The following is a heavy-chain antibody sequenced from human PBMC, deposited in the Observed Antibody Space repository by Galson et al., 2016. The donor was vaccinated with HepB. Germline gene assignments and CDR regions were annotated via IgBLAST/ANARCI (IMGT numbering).Heavy chain of an antibody. V-gene: IGHV3-48*03. Sequence: SLRLSCAASGFTFSTYEMNWVRQAPGKGLEWISYIDTGGDTIHYADSVKGRFTISRDNARNSLYLQLTSLGAEDTAVYYCACMGPIVQFTGVDFWGQGTLVSVSS. D-gene: IGHD1-26*01. CDR3: ACMGPIVQFTGVDF. CDR1: GFTFSTYE. CDR2: IDTGGDTI. J-gene: IGHJ4*02.